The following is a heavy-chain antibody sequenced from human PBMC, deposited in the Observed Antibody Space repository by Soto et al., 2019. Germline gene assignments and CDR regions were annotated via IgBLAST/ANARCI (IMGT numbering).Heavy chain of an antibody. V-gene: IGHV3-11*01. J-gene: IGHJ6*03. CDR2: ISSSGITI. CDR3: ARVRGKCSSTSCYYYYYMDV. Sequence: QVQLVESGGGLVKPGGSLRLSCAASGFTLSDYYMSWIRQAPGKGLEWVSYISSSGITIYYADSVKGRFTISRDNAKNALDLQMNSLRAEDTAVYYCARVRGKCSSTSCYYYYYMDVWGKGTTVTVSS. D-gene: IGHD2-2*01. CDR1: GFTLSDYY.